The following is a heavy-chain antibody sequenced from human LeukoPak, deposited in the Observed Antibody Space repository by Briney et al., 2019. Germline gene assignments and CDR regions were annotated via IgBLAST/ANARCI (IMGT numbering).Heavy chain of an antibody. CDR3: ARWLDYDFWSGYAPNLGAFDI. Sequence: SETLSLTCTVCGGSISSGDYYWSWIRQPPGKGPGWIGDIYYSGSTYYNPSLKSRVTISVDTSKSQFSLKLSSVTAADTAVYYGARWLDYDFWSGYAPNLGAFDIWGQGTMVTVSS. CDR2: IYYSGST. V-gene: IGHV4-30-4*08. D-gene: IGHD3-3*01. CDR1: GGSISSGDYY. J-gene: IGHJ3*02.